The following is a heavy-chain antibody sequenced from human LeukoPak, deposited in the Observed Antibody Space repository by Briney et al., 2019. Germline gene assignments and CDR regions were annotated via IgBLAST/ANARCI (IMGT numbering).Heavy chain of an antibody. Sequence: SVKVSCKASGGTFSSYAISWVRQAPGQGLEWMGGIIPIFGTANYAQKFQGRVTITADESTSTAYMELSSLRSEDTAVYYCARATYYGSGSYYYFDYWGQGTLVTVSS. CDR2: IIPIFGTA. V-gene: IGHV1-69*13. CDR1: GGTFSSYA. D-gene: IGHD3-10*01. J-gene: IGHJ4*02. CDR3: ARATYYGSGSYYYFDY.